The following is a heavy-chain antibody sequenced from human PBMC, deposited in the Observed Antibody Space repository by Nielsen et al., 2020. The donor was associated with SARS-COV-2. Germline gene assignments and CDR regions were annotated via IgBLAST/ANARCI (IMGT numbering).Heavy chain of an antibody. CDR3: ARVVPDSSGYYPDVFDI. D-gene: IGHD3-22*01. CDR2: IYDSGSI. J-gene: IGHJ3*02. V-gene: IGHV4-59*01. CDR1: GGSISSYY. Sequence: GSLRLSCIVSGGSISSYYWSWIRQPPGKGLEWIGNIYDSGSINYNPSLKSRVTISVDTSKNQFSLKLSSVTAADTAVYYCARVVPDSSGYYPDVFDIWGQGTTVTVSS.